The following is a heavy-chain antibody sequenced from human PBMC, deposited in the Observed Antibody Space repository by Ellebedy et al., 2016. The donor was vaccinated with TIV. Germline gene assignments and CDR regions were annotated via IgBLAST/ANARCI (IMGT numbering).Heavy chain of an antibody. Sequence: SETLSLXXAVYGGSLSGYYWSWIRQPPGKGLEWIGEINHSGSTNYNPSLKSLVTISVDTSKNQISLKLSSVTAADTAVYYCARGSRNFKYWGQGTLVTVSS. CDR3: ARGSRNFKY. V-gene: IGHV4-34*01. CDR2: INHSGST. J-gene: IGHJ4*02. CDR1: GGSLSGYY.